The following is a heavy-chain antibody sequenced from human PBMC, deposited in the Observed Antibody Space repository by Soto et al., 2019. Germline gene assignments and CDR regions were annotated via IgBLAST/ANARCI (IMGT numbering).Heavy chain of an antibody. CDR3: ATGRSVSGRYEEHF. CDR2: LSYLGTT. Sequence: QLHLQESGPGLVKPSETLSLTCTVSNDSIRSGTYYWAWIRQPPGRGLEWIGSLSYLGTTDYNPSLKSRVTISKDASKNQFSLKLTSMTAADTAVYYCATGRSVSGRYEEHFWGQGTLVTVSS. J-gene: IGHJ4*02. D-gene: IGHD6-19*01. CDR1: NDSIRSGTYY. V-gene: IGHV4-39*01.